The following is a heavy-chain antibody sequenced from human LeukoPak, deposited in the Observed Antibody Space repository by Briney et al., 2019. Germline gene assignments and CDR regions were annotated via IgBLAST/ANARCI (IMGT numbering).Heavy chain of an antibody. Sequence: SQTLSLTCTVSGGSLSSGDYYWSWIRQPPGKGLEWVGYIYYSGSNYYNPSLKSRVTISVDTSKNQFSLKLSSVTAADTAVYYCAITYGDHRTPFDYWGQGTLVTVSS. V-gene: IGHV4-30-4*01. CDR3: AITYGDHRTPFDY. CDR1: GGSLSSGDYY. CDR2: IYYSGSN. D-gene: IGHD4-17*01. J-gene: IGHJ4*02.